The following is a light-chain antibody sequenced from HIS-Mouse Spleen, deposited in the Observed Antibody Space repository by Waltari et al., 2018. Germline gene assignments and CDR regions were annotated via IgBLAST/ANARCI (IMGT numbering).Light chain of an antibody. CDR2: EGG. CDR1: SSDVGSYNL. J-gene: IGLJ3*02. Sequence: QSALTQPASVSGSPGQSITISCTGTSSDVGSYNLVSWYQHHPGKAPKLMIYEGGKRPSGVFNGCSGSKSGNTASLTISGLQAEDEADYYCCSYAGSSTNWVFGGGTKLTVL. CDR3: CSYAGSSTNWV. V-gene: IGLV2-23*01.